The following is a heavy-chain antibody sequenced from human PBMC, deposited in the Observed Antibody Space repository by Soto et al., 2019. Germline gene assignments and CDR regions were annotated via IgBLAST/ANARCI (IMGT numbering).Heavy chain of an antibody. CDR1: GGTFSSYT. CDR2: IIPILGIA. D-gene: IGHD2-2*02. CDR3: ARDEYQLLYGYYYGMDV. V-gene: IGHV1-69*08. Sequence: QVQLVQSGAEVKKPGSSVKVSCKASGGTFSSYTISWVRQAPGQGLEWMGRIIPILGIANYAQKFQGRATITAEKATSTAYRELGSLRSEDTAVYYCARDEYQLLYGYYYGMDVWGQGTTVTVSS. J-gene: IGHJ6*02.